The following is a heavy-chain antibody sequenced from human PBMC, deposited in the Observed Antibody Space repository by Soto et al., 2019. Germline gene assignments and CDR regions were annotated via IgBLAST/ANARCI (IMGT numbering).Heavy chain of an antibody. V-gene: IGHV1-8*01. Sequence: ASVKVSCKASGYTFTSYDINWVRQATGQGLEWMGWMNPNSGNTGYAQKFQGRVTMTRNTSISTAYMELSSLRSEDTAVYYCARGSGPDDSSGWYWSYYYGMAVWGQGTTVTVSS. CDR3: ARGSGPDDSSGWYWSYYYGMAV. D-gene: IGHD6-19*01. CDR2: MNPNSGNT. CDR1: GYTFTSYD. J-gene: IGHJ6*02.